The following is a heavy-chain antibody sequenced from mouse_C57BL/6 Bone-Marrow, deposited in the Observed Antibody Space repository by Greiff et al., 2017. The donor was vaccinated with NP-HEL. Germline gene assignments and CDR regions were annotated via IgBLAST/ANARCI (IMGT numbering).Heavy chain of an antibody. CDR3: ARGSNSYAMDY. D-gene: IGHD2-5*01. V-gene: IGHV1-50*01. Sequence: QVQLQQPGAELVKPWASVKLSCKASGYTFTSYWMQWVKQRPGQGLEWIGEIDPSDSYTNYNQKFKGKATLTVDTSSSTAYMQLSSLTSEDSAVYYCARGSNSYAMDYWGQGTSVTVSS. CDR2: IDPSDSYT. J-gene: IGHJ4*01. CDR1: GYTFTSYW.